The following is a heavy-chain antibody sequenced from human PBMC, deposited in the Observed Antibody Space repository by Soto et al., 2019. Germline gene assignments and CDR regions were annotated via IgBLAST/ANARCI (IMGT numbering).Heavy chain of an antibody. CDR1: GFTFSSYS. CDR3: ARGSLTGYYTLYYYGMDV. CDR2: ISSSSSYI. Sequence: EVQLVESGGGLVKPGGSLRLSCAASGFTFSSYSMNWVRQAPGKGLEWVSSISSSSSYIYYADSVKGRFTISRDNAKNSLYLQMNSLRAEDTAVYYCARGSLTGYYTLYYYGMDVWGQGTTVTVSS. J-gene: IGHJ6*02. D-gene: IGHD3-9*01. V-gene: IGHV3-21*01.